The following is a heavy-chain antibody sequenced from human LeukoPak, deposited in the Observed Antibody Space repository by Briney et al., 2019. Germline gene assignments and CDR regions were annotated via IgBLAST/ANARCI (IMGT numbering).Heavy chain of an antibody. V-gene: IGHV3-30*04. Sequence: PGRSLRLSCAASGFTFSSYAMHWVRQAPGKGLEWVAVISYDGSNKYYADSVKGRFTISRDNSKNTLYLQMNSLRAEDTAVYYCARDRRHDAFDIWGQGTMVTVSS. J-gene: IGHJ3*02. CDR3: ARDRRHDAFDI. CDR1: GFTFSSYA. CDR2: ISYDGSNK.